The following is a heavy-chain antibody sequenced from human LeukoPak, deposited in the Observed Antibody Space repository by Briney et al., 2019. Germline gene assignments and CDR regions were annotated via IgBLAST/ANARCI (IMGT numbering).Heavy chain of an antibody. D-gene: IGHD2-21*02. Sequence: SETVPLTCTVSGGAISSGSYYWSWIRQHPGKGLEWIGYIYYSGSTYYNPSLKSRVTISVDTSKNQFSLKLSSVTAADTAVYYCAEEAYCGGDCYSDYWGQGTLVTVSS. CDR1: GGAISSGSYY. V-gene: IGHV4-31*03. CDR3: AEEAYCGGDCYSDY. J-gene: IGHJ4*02. CDR2: IYYSGST.